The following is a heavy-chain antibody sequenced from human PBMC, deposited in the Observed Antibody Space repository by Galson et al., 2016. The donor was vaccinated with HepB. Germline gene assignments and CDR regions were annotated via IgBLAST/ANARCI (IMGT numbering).Heavy chain of an antibody. CDR3: ARMFPLYSSGWYVRGDGWFDS. Sequence: SPRLSCAASGFTFSYYYMSWIRQAPGKGLEWVSYISGDGRTINYADSVKGRFTISRDNAENSLYLHMNSLTGEDTAVYYCARMFPLYSSGWYVRGDGWFDSWGQGTLVTVSS. V-gene: IGHV3-11*01. CDR2: ISGDGRTI. D-gene: IGHD6-19*01. J-gene: IGHJ5*01. CDR1: GFTFSYYY.